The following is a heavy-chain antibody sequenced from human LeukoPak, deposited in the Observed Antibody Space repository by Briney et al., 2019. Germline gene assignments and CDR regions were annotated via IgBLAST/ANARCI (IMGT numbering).Heavy chain of an antibody. CDR1: GFTFSSYG. CDR3: AKDPAYYGSGSYLGS. Sequence: GGSLRVSCAASGFTFSSYGMHWVRQAPAKGLEWVAFIRYDGSNKYYADSVKGRFTISRDNSKNTLSLQMNSLRAEDTAVYYCAKDPAYYGSGSYLGSWGQGTLVTVSS. V-gene: IGHV3-30*02. J-gene: IGHJ5*02. D-gene: IGHD3-10*01. CDR2: IRYDGSNK.